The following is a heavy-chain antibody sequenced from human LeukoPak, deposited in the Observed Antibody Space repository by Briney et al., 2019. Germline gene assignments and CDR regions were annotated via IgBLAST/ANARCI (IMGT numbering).Heavy chain of an antibody. CDR2: IYYSGST. J-gene: IGHJ4*02. CDR3: ARQPLITGTTPDY. CDR1: GGSISSYY. V-gene: IGHV4-59*01. D-gene: IGHD1-7*01. Sequence: ASETLSLTCTVSGGSISSYYWSWIRQPPGKGLEWIGYIYYSGSTNYNPSLKSRVTISVDTSKNQFSLKLSSVTAADTAVYYCARQPLITGTTPDYWGQGTLITVSS.